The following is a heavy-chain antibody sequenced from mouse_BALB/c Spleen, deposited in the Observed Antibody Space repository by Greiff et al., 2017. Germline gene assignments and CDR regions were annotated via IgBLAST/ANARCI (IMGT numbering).Heavy chain of an antibody. CDR3: MAGEVGY. CDR2: IYPSDSYT. Sequence: VQLQQPGAELVRPGASVKLSCKASGYTFTSYWINWVKQRPGQGLEWIGNIYPSDSYTNYNQKFKDKATLTVDKSSSTAYMQLSSPTSEDSAVYYCMAGEVGYWGQGTTLTVSS. D-gene: IGHD6-1*01. V-gene: IGHV1-69*02. J-gene: IGHJ2*01. CDR1: GYTFTSYW.